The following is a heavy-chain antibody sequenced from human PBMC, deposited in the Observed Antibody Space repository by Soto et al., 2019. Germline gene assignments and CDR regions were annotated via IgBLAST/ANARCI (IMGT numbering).Heavy chain of an antibody. Sequence: PSVTRSLTGPVAGCSISSGGYYWLWINQHPGNCLEWIGYIYYSGSTYYNPSLKSRVTISVDTSKNQFSLKLSSVTAADTAVYYCARLGYCSGGSCPGVLDYWGQGTLVTVSS. CDR2: IYYSGST. CDR3: ARLGYCSGGSCPGVLDY. V-gene: IGHV4-31*03. CDR1: GCSISSGGYY. J-gene: IGHJ4*02. D-gene: IGHD2-15*01.